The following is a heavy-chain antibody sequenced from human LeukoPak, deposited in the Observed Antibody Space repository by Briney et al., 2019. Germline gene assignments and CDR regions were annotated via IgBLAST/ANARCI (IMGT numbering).Heavy chain of an antibody. V-gene: IGHV4-4*02. J-gene: IGHJ6*02. CDR3: ARQKWEQQGRDYYFNGLDV. Sequence: GSLRLSCAASGFSFRSYAMSWVRQAPGKGLEWIGEIYLYGTTNYNPSLESRLTMSVDRSKNQFSMKLSSVTAADTAVYYCARQKWEQQGRDYYFNGLDVWGPGTTVIVSS. D-gene: IGHD1-26*01. CDR2: IYLYGTT. CDR1: GFSFRSYAM.